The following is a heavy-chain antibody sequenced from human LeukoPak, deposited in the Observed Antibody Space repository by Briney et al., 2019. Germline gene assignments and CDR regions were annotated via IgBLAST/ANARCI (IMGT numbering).Heavy chain of an antibody. CDR1: GYTFTGYD. CDR3: ARGRDTMVREQLDY. Sequence: GASVKVSCKASGYTFTGYDINWVRQATGQGLEWMGWMNPNSGNTGYAQKFQGRVTMTRNTSISKAYMELSSLRSEDTAVYYCARGRDTMVREQLDYWGQGTLVTVSS. J-gene: IGHJ4*02. V-gene: IGHV1-8*01. CDR2: MNPNSGNT. D-gene: IGHD3-10*01.